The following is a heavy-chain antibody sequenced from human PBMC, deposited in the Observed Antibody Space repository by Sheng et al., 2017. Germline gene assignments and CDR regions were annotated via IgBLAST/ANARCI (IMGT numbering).Heavy chain of an antibody. V-gene: IGHV3-30*18. CDR2: ISYDGNNK. D-gene: IGHD2-2*01. J-gene: IGHJ6*02. Sequence: QVQLVESGGGVVQPGRSLRLSCAASGFTFNNYGLHWVRQAPGKRLEWVATISYDGNNKYYADSVKGRFTISRDNSNTVYLQVNSLRAEDTAVYFCAKDGDDCRSTSCYSGYYAMDVWGQG. CDR1: GFTFNNYG. CDR3: AKDGDDCRSTSCYSGYYAMDV.